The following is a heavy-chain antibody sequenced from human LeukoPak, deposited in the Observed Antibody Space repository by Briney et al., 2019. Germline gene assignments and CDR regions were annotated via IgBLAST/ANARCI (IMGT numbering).Heavy chain of an antibody. V-gene: IGHV5-51*01. Sequence: GESLKISCEASGYNFTVYWIAWVRRMPGKGLEWMGIIDPSDSDTRYSPFFQGQVTISADKSISTAYLQWSSLKASDTAVYYCARRGIATYYVDHWGQGTHVTVSS. CDR3: ARRGIATYYVDH. CDR2: IDPSDSDT. D-gene: IGHD3-10*01. CDR1: GYNFTVYW. J-gene: IGHJ4*02.